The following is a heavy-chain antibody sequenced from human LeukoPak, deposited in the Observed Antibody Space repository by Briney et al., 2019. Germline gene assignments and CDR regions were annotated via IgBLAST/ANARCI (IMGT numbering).Heavy chain of an antibody. J-gene: IGHJ4*02. V-gene: IGHV3-48*02. CDR1: GFTFSSYA. Sequence: PGGSLRLSCAASGFTFSSYAMHWVRQAPGKGLEWVSYISSSYSTMYYADSVRGRFTISRDNAKNSLYLQMNSLRDEDTAVYYCARDASGWGFTDYWGQGTLVTVSS. CDR3: ARDASGWGFTDY. CDR2: ISSSYSTM. D-gene: IGHD6-19*01.